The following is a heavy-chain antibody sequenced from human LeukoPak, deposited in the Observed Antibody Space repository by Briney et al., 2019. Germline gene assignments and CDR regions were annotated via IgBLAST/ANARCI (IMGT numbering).Heavy chain of an antibody. CDR1: GFTFSSYG. Sequence: GGSLRLSCAAPGFTFSSYGMHWVRQAPGKGLEWVAVIWYDGSNKYYADSVKGRFTISRDNSKNTLYLQMNSLRAEDTAVYYCARSTMIVEFDYWGQGTLVTVSS. CDR3: ARSTMIVEFDY. V-gene: IGHV3-33*01. CDR2: IWYDGSNK. J-gene: IGHJ4*02. D-gene: IGHD3-22*01.